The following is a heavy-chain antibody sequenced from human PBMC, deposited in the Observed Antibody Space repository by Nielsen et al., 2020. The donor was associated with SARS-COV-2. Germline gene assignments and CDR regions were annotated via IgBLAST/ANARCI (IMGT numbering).Heavy chain of an antibody. CDR1: GYTLTELS. CDR3: ATIIAVAQYYYYYGMDV. D-gene: IGHD6-19*01. V-gene: IGHV1-24*01. CDR2: FDPEDGET. J-gene: IGHJ6*02. Sequence: VKVSCKVSGYTLTELSMHWVRQAPGKGLEWMGGFDPEDGETIYAQKFQGRVTMTEDTSTDTAYMELSSLRSEDTAVYYCATIIAVAQYYYYYGMDVWGQGTAVTVSS.